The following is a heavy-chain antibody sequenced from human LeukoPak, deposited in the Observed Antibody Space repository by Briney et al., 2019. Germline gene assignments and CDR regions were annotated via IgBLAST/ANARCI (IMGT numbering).Heavy chain of an antibody. CDR3: ARVICGGGSCYSDNWFDP. D-gene: IGHD2-15*01. CDR1: GASISGYY. CDR2: IYTSGST. J-gene: IGHJ5*02. V-gene: IGHV4-4*07. Sequence: SETLSLTCTVSGASISGYYWTWIRQPAGRGLEWIGRIYTSGSTKYNPSLKSRVSMSVDTSRNQFSLKVSSVTAADTAVYYCARVICGGGSCYSDNWFDPWGQGTLVTVSS.